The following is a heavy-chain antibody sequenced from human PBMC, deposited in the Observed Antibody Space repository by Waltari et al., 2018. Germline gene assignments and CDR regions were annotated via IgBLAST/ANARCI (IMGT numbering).Heavy chain of an antibody. J-gene: IGHJ6*02. CDR2: INPSGVT. CDR3: VRAFMVTTCSALRYHDYYGMDV. Sequence: QVQLQQWGAGLLKPPETLSLTCAVHGGSFRDYSWSWVRQPPGKGREWIGEINPSGVTSYNASLQSRVTISVDTSKNQFSLGLGSVTAADTAVYYCVRAFMVTTCSALRYHDYYGMDVWGQGTAVTVSS. CDR1: GGSFRDYS. D-gene: IGHD4-17*01. V-gene: IGHV4-34*01.